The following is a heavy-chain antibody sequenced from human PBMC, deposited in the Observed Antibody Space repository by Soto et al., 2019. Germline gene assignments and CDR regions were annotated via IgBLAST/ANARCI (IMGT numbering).Heavy chain of an antibody. CDR3: ARETLAHYYFDF. Sequence: NPSETLSLTCTVSGDSVSSHYWSWIRQPAGKGLEWLGRLYNDERTNYNPSLKSRVTMSMDTSKNQFSLKLTSVTAADSAVYFCARETLAHYYFDFWGQGILVTVS. CDR1: GDSVSSHY. V-gene: IGHV4-4*07. CDR2: LYNDERT. J-gene: IGHJ4*02.